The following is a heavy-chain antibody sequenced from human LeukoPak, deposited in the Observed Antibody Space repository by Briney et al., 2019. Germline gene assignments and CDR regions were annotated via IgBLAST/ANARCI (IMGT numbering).Heavy chain of an antibody. CDR2: IYYSGST. J-gene: IGHJ4*02. Sequence: SETLALTCTVSGGSISSYYWSWTRQPPGKGLEWIGYIYYSGSTKYNPSLKSRVTISVDTSKNQFSLKLGSVTAADTAVYYCASLTGRYYFDYWGQGTLVTVSS. V-gene: IGHV4-59*08. CDR3: ASLTGRYYFDY. CDR1: GGSISSYY.